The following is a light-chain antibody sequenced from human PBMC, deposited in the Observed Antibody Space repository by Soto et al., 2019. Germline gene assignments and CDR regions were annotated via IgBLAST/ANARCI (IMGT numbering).Light chain of an antibody. CDR1: QGIDSH. CDR2: AAF. V-gene: IGKV1-9*01. Sequence: IQLTQSPSFLSSSLGDRATITCRASQGIDSHLAWYQQEPGKAPKLLIYAAFFLQSGVPSRFSGSASGTECTLTISSLKPEDGATYDCQQVSGYPLSFGGGTKVDIK. J-gene: IGKJ4*01. CDR3: QQVSGYPLS.